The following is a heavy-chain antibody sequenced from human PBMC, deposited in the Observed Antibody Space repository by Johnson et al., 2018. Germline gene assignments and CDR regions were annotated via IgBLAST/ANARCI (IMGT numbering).Heavy chain of an antibody. D-gene: IGHD3-10*01. CDR3: AKEVRYGWGALDI. J-gene: IGHJ3*02. CDR2: ISGSGDGT. V-gene: IGHV3-23*04. CDR1: GFTFSTYA. Sequence: VQLVESGGSLVQPGGSLRVSCAASGFTFSTYAMNWVRQTPGKGLEWVSAISGSGDGTYYADSVKGRFTISRDNSENTLYLQMNSPTAEDTAVYYCAKEVRYGWGALDIWGHGTMVTVSS.